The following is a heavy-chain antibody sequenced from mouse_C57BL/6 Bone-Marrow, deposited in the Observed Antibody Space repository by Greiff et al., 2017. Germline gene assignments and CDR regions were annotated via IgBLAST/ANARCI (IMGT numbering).Heavy chain of an antibody. CDR1: GFNIKNTY. Sequence: VQLKESVAELVRPGASVKLSCTASGFNIKNTYMHWVKQRPEQGLEWIGRIDPANGNTKYAPKFQGKATITADTSYNTAYLQLSSLTSEDTAIYYCARYYYGSSYAMDYWGQGTSVTVSS. CDR2: IDPANGNT. D-gene: IGHD1-1*01. J-gene: IGHJ4*01. CDR3: ARYYYGSSYAMDY. V-gene: IGHV14-3*01.